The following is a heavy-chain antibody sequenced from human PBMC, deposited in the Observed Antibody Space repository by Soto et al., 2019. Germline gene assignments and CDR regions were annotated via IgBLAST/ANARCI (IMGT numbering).Heavy chain of an antibody. V-gene: IGHV3-33*01. CDR2: IWYDGSNK. D-gene: IGHD6-13*01. CDR3: ARWYSRSWYALDY. CDR1: GFTFSSYG. J-gene: IGHJ4*02. Sequence: PGGSLRLSCAASGFTFSSYGMHWVRQAPGKGLEWVAVIWYDGSNKYYADSVKGRFTISRDNSKNTLYLQMNSLRAEDTAVYYCARWYSRSWYALDYWGKGTLVTVSS.